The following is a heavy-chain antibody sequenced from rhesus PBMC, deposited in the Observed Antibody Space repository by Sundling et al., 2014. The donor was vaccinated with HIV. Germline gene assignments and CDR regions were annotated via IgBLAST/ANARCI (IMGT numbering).Heavy chain of an antibody. Sequence: QVQLQESGPGLVKPSETLSLTCAVSGYSISSGYFWIWIRQPPGKGLEWIGSIDGTGKTYLNPSLKSRVTLSLHTSQNQFSLRLTSVTAADTAIYYCARDGYGGIIDFWGQGVLVTVSS. J-gene: IGHJ4*01. CDR3: ARDGYGGIIDF. CDR1: GYSISSGYF. V-gene: IGHV4-127*01. CDR2: IDGTGKT. D-gene: IGHD4-29*01.